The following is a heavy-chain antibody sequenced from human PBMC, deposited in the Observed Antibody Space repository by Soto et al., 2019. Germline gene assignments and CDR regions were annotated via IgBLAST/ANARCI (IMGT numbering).Heavy chain of an antibody. CDR3: ARGESRPYGLPDY. Sequence: PSETLSLTCAVYGGSFSDYYWSWIRQPPGKGLEWIGEINHSGSTNYNPSLKSRVTISVDTSKNQFSLKLSSVTAADTAVYYCARGESRPYGLPDYWGQGTLVTVSS. CDR1: GGSFSDYY. D-gene: IGHD3-10*01. V-gene: IGHV4-34*01. J-gene: IGHJ4*02. CDR2: INHSGST.